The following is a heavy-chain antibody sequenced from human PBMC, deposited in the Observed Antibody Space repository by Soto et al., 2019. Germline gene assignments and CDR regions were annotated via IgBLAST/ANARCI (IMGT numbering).Heavy chain of an antibody. CDR3: ARDAAYRDSSFYYEVFDI. D-gene: IGHD3-22*01. Sequence: DVQLMESGGCLVQPGGSLRLSCAASGFTFSYYWMTWVRQAPGKGLEWVANIRRDGGEEHYVDSVTVRFSVSRDNAKESLYLQVNSLRIEDTAGYYCARDAAYRDSSFYYEVFDIWGQGTMVTVSS. CDR2: IRRDGGEE. CDR1: GFTFSYYW. J-gene: IGHJ3*02. V-gene: IGHV3-7*05.